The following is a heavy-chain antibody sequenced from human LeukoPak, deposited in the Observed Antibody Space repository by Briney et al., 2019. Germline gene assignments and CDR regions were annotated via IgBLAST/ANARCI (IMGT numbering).Heavy chain of an antibody. CDR2: IYYSGST. J-gene: IGHJ4*02. CDR3: ARYGGNSVGNYYFDY. CDR1: GGSFSSGGYY. V-gene: IGHV4-31*03. Sequence: SQTLSLTCTVSGGSFSSGGYYWSWIRQHPGKGLEWIGYIYYSGSTYYNPSLKSRVTISVDTSKNQFSLKLSSVTAADTAVYYCARYGGNSVGNYYFDYWGQGTLVTVSS. D-gene: IGHD4-23*01.